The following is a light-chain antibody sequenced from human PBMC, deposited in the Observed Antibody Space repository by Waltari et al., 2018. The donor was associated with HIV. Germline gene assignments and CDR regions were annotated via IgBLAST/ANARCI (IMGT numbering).Light chain of an antibody. V-gene: IGKV1-39*01. CDR3: QQSFTIPRT. J-gene: IGKJ1*01. CDR2: AAS. Sequence: EIQMTQSPPSLSASVGDRVTPTCRASQIITTYLNWYQQKPGRVPRVLIYAASTLQDGVPSRFSGSGSGTDFTLTIRSLQPEDSATYFCQQSFTIPRTFAQGTKVEIK. CDR1: QIITTY.